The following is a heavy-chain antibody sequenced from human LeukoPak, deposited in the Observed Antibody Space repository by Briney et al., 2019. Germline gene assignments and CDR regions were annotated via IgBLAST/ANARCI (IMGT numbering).Heavy chain of an antibody. D-gene: IGHD3-22*01. CDR2: ISSGGGTI. CDR1: GFTFSSYE. CDR3: AKEFTPESSGFYAFDI. J-gene: IGHJ3*02. Sequence: GGSLRLSCAASGFTFSSYEMDWVRQAPGKGREWVAYISSGGGTIYYADSVRGRFTSSRDNAKNSLYLQMNSLRAEDTAVYYCAKEFTPESSGFYAFDIWGQGTMVTVSS. V-gene: IGHV3-48*03.